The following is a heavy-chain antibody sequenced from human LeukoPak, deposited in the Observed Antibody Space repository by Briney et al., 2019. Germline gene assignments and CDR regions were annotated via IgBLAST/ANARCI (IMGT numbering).Heavy chain of an antibody. V-gene: IGHV4-34*01. Sequence: SETQSLTCAVYGGSFSGYYWSWIRQPPGKGLEWIGEINHSGSTNYNPSLKSRVTISVDTSKNQFSLKLSSVTAADTAVYYCARGLRIAARTYWGQGTLVTVSS. CDR2: INHSGST. CDR3: ARGLRIAARTY. D-gene: IGHD6-6*01. J-gene: IGHJ4*02. CDR1: GGSFSGYY.